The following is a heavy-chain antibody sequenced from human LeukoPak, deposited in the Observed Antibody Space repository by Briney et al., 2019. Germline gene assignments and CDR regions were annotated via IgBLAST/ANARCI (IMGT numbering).Heavy chain of an antibody. CDR3: ARDKYDFWRALWGY. CDR2: INPNNGGT. CDR1: GYTFTECY. D-gene: IGHD3-3*01. Sequence: ASVKVSCKASGYTFTECYIQGVRQAPGQGLEWMGWINPNNGGTNYAQSFQDRVTMTRDTSISTAYMELSRLTSDDTAVYYCARDKYDFWRALWGYWGQGPLVTVSS. V-gene: IGHV1-2*02. J-gene: IGHJ4*02.